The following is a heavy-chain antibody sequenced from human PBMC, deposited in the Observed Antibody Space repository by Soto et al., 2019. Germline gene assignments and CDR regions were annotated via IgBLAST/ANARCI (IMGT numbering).Heavy chain of an antibody. CDR2: IYYSGST. CDR1: GGSISSYY. D-gene: IGHD6-6*01. Sequence: SETLSLTCTVSGGSISSYYWSWIRQPPGKGLEWIGYIYYSGSTNYNPSLKSRVTISVDTSKNQFSLKLSSVTAADTAVYYCARLDSSSSGNYWGQGTLVTVSS. J-gene: IGHJ4*02. V-gene: IGHV4-59*08. CDR3: ARLDSSSSGNY.